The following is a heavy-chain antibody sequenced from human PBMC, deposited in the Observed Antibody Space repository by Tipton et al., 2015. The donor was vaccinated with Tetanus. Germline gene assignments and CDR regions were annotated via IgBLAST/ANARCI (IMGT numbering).Heavy chain of an antibody. Sequence: TLSLTCTVSRGPLSSYYWSWVRQAAGKGLEFIGHISNCNPDYTPSFKNRVSLSVDLSKNEFNMELRSVTAGDTGIYYCARGITDGYNRRLDVWGQGTLVAVSP. V-gene: IGHV4-4*07. CDR1: RGPLSSYY. CDR2: ISNCNP. D-gene: IGHD1-20*01. CDR3: ARGITDGYNRRLDV. J-gene: IGHJ1*01.